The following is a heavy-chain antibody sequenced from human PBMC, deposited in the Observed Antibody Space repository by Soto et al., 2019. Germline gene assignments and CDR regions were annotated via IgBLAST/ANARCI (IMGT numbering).Heavy chain of an antibody. CDR3: AKEEYSSSSGLIDY. CDR1: GFTFSSYG. D-gene: IGHD6-6*01. Sequence: GGSLRLSCAASGFTFSSYGMHWVRQAPGKGLEWVAVISYDGINKYYADSVKGRFTISRDNSKNTLYLQMNSLRAEDTAVYYCAKEEYSSSSGLIDYWGQGTLVTVSS. V-gene: IGHV3-30*18. CDR2: ISYDGINK. J-gene: IGHJ4*02.